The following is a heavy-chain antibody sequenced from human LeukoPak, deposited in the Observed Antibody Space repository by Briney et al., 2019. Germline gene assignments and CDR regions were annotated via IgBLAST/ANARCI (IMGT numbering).Heavy chain of an antibody. CDR2: ISSGGSTI. V-gene: IGHV3-48*02. Sequence: GGSLRLSCAASGFTFSSYSMNWVRQAPGKGLEWVSYISSGGSTIYYADSVKGRFTISRDNAKNSLSLQMNSLRDEDTAVYYCVRGEATAVVPGCDYWGQGILVTVSS. CDR3: VRGEATAVVPGCDY. D-gene: IGHD5-18*01. CDR1: GFTFSSYS. J-gene: IGHJ4*02.